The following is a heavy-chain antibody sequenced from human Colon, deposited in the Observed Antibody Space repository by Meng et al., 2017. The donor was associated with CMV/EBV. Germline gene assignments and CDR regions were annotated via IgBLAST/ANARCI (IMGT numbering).Heavy chain of an antibody. V-gene: IGHV4-39*07. Sequence: LSLKSRVTISVDTSKNQFSLKLSSVTAADTAVYYCARVELLWFGELVHAFDIWGQGTMVTVSS. CDR3: ARVELLWFGELVHAFDI. D-gene: IGHD3-10*01. J-gene: IGHJ3*02.